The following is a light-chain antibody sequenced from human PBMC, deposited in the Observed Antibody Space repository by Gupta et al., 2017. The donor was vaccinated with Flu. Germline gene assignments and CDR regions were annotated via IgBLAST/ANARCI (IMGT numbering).Light chain of an antibody. CDR2: AAS. CDR1: QSISSY. CDR3: QQSDRTPST. Sequence: DIQMTQSPSSLSASVGDRVSITCRASQSISSYLNWYQQKPGKAPQLLIYAASSLQSGVPSRFSGSGSGTEFTLTISRRQPEDFATYYCQQSDRTPSTFGQGTKMEIK. V-gene: IGKV1-39*01. J-gene: IGKJ2*02.